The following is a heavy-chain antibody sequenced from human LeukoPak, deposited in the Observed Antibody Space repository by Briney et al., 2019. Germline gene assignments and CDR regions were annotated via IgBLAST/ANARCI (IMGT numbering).Heavy chain of an antibody. J-gene: IGHJ6*03. V-gene: IGHV4-34*01. D-gene: IGHD6-13*01. CDR1: GGSFSGYY. Sequence: PSETLSLTCAAYGGSFSGYYWSWIRQPPGKGLEWIGEINHSGSTNYNPSLKSRVTISVDTSKNQFSLKLSSVTAADTAVYYCARQSSGSSWYGYYYYYMDVWGKGTTVTISS. CDR3: ARQSSGSSWYGYYYYYMDV. CDR2: INHSGST.